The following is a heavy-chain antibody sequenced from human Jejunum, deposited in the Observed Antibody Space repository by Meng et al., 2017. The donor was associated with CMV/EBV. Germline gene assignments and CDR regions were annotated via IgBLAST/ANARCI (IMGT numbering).Heavy chain of an antibody. CDR1: TGYY. D-gene: IGHD4-17*01. CDR3: ARALIYGDYAVTLFVPYYFDY. J-gene: IGHJ4*02. V-gene: IGHV1-2*02. CDR2: IHPNSGAT. Sequence: TGYYMSWVRLAPGQWLEWLGWIHPNSGATNSAQKFQGKVTMTRDTSISTVYMQLSRLTSDNTAVYYCARALIYGDYAVTLFVPYYFDYWGQGTLVTVPQ.